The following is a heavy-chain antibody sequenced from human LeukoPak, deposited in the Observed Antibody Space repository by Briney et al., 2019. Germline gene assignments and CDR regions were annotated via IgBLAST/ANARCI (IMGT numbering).Heavy chain of an antibody. Sequence: SETLSLTCTVSGGSISGGGYYWSWIRQHPGKGLEWIGYIYYSGSTYYNPSLKSRVTISVDTSKNQFSLKLSSVTAADTAVYYCARGRREVVPAAIFSWFDPWGQGTLVTVSS. J-gene: IGHJ5*02. CDR1: GGSISGGGYY. D-gene: IGHD2-2*01. V-gene: IGHV4-31*03. CDR3: ARGRREVVPAAIFSWFDP. CDR2: IYYSGST.